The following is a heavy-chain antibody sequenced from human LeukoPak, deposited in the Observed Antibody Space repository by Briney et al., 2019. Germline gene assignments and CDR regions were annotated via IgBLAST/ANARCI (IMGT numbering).Heavy chain of an antibody. Sequence: GGSLRLSCAASGFTFSSYAMSWVRQAPGKGLEWVSAISGSGGSTYHADSVKGRFTISRDNSKNTLYLQMNSLRAEDTAVYYCAKASFIAVAGTYDYWGQGTLVTVSS. J-gene: IGHJ4*02. CDR3: AKASFIAVAGTYDY. V-gene: IGHV3-23*01. D-gene: IGHD6-19*01. CDR2: ISGSGGST. CDR1: GFTFSSYA.